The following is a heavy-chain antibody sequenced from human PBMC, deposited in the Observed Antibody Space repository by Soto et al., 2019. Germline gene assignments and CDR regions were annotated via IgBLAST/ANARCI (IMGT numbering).Heavy chain of an antibody. CDR1: GFTFNIYA. CDR2: ISHDGTSR. J-gene: IGHJ4*02. D-gene: IGHD3-10*01. Sequence: QVRLVESGGGVVQPGRSLRLSCAASGFTFNIYAMHWVRQAPGKGLEWVAVISHDGTSRYYADSMKGRVTISRDNSKSMVFVQMNSLGVEDTAVYYCVRSSGVPTPDFAYWGQGTLVTVSS. V-gene: IGHV3-30-3*01. CDR3: VRSSGVPTPDFAY.